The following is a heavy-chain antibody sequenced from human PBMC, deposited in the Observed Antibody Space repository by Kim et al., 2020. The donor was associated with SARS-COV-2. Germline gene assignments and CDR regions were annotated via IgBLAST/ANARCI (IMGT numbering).Heavy chain of an antibody. V-gene: IGHV3-15*01. D-gene: IGHD3-16*01. CDR2: IKSKTDGGTA. CDR3: VFYDDVGGRRYHDT. CDR1: GFTFSNAW. Sequence: GGSLRLSCAASGFTFSNAWMSWVRQAPGKGLEWVGRIKSKTDGGTAAYGVPVTGRFIISREDSKNVVYLQMNSLQTEDTAVYFCVFYDDVGGRRYHDTWGQGTLVTVSS. J-gene: IGHJ5*02.